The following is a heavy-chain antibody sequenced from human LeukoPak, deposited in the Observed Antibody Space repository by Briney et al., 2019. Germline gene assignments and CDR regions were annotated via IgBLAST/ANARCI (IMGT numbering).Heavy chain of an antibody. V-gene: IGHV4-59*08. Sequence: SETLSLTCTVSGGSIGTNYWTWIRQPPGQGLEYIGYIYYTGATNYNPSLKGRVTISVDTSKNQFSLKLTSVTAADTAVYFCAKYGNSGWVIDNWGQGTLVTVSS. J-gene: IGHJ4*02. D-gene: IGHD6-19*01. CDR2: IYYTGAT. CDR3: AKYGNSGWVIDN. CDR1: GGSIGTNY.